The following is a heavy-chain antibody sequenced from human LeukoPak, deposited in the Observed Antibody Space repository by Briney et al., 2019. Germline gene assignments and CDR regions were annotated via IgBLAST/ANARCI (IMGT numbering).Heavy chain of an antibody. CDR2: ISGSGGST. CDR1: GFTFSSYA. D-gene: IGHD1-7*01. Sequence: DPGGSLRLSCAASGFTFSSYAMSWVRQAPGKGLEWVSAISGSGGSTYYADSVKGRFTISRDNSKNTLDLQMNSLRAEDTAVYYCAKPVIWNSDINYYFDYWGQGTLVTVSS. CDR3: AKPVIWNSDINYYFDY. V-gene: IGHV3-23*01. J-gene: IGHJ4*02.